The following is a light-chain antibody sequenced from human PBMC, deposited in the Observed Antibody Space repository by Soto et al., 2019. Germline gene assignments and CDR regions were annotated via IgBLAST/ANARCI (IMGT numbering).Light chain of an antibody. CDR3: QQYGRSPMFT. CDR1: QSVSSNY. CDR2: GAS. Sequence: EIVLTQSPGTLSLSPGERATLSCRASQSVSSNYLAWYQQKPGQAPRLLIYGASRGAAGIPDRFSGSGSGTEFTHTISSLEPGDFAVYFCQQYGRSPMFTFGQGTKLEIK. V-gene: IGKV3-20*01. J-gene: IGKJ2*01.